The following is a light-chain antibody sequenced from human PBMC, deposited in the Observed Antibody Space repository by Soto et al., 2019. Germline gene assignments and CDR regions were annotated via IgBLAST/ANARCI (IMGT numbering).Light chain of an antibody. CDR2: DDG. J-gene: IGLJ2*01. Sequence: SYELTQAPSVSVAPGQTARITCGGNNIAIKSVPWYQQQPGQAPVLVVYDDGDRPSGIPERFSGSNSGNTATLTLTRVEAGDEADYHCQVWDSSSDHRVVFGGGTKVTVL. CDR1: NIAIKS. CDR3: QVWDSSSDHRVV. V-gene: IGLV3-21*02.